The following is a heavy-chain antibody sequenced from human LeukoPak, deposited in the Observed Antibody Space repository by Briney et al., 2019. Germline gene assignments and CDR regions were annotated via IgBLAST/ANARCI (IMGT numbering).Heavy chain of an antibody. CDR1: GFTFSDFY. Sequence: PGGSLKLSCVASGFTFSDFYMSWIRQAPGKGLEWVSDIDTTGTTIYFADFVRGRFTISRDNAKDSLYLQMNSLRAEDTAVYYCARNRRDSSGYYHLDYWGQGTLVTVSS. D-gene: IGHD3-22*01. CDR2: IDTTGTTI. J-gene: IGHJ4*02. CDR3: ARNRRDSSGYYHLDY. V-gene: IGHV3-11*01.